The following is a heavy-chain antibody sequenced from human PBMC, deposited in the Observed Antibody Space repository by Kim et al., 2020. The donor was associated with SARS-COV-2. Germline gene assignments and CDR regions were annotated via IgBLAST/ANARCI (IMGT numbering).Heavy chain of an antibody. Sequence: GGSLRLSCAASGFTFSSYAMHWVRQAPGKGLEWVAVIWYDGSNKYYADSVKGRFTISRDNSKNTLYLQMNSLRAEDTAVYYCAKAPYSYGLLPANTWGQGTLVTVSS. CDR2: IWYDGSNK. V-gene: IGHV3-33*06. CDR1: GFTFSSYA. D-gene: IGHD5-18*01. J-gene: IGHJ5*02. CDR3: AKAPYSYGLLPANT.